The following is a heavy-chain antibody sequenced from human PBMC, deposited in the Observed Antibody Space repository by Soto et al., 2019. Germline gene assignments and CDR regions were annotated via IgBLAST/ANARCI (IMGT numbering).Heavy chain of an antibody. J-gene: IGHJ6*02. Sequence: PSETLSLTCAVYGGSFSGYYWSWIRQPPGKGLEWIGEINHSGSTNYNPSLKSRVTISVDTSKNQFSLKLSSVTAADTAVYYCARGGEQQLVRYYYYGMDVWGQGTTVTVSS. CDR1: GGSFSGYY. CDR3: ARGGEQQLVRYYYYGMDV. CDR2: INHSGST. V-gene: IGHV4-34*01. D-gene: IGHD6-13*01.